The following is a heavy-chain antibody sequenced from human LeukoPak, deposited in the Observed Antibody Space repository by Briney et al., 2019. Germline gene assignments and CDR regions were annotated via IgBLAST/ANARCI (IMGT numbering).Heavy chain of an antibody. Sequence: VASVKVSCKASGYTFTGYYMHWVRQAPGQGLEWMGWINPNSGDTNYSQKFQGRVSMTRDTSINTAYMELSRLTSDDTAVYYCARDRTRPYYYYMDVWGKGTTVTVSS. J-gene: IGHJ6*03. CDR2: INPNSGDT. V-gene: IGHV1-2*02. D-gene: IGHD1-14*01. CDR1: GYTFTGYY. CDR3: ARDRTRPYYYYMDV.